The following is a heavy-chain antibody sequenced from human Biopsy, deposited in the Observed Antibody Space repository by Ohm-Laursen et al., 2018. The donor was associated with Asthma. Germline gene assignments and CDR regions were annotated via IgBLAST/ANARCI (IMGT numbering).Heavy chain of an antibody. CDR2: ISKDASTQ. V-gene: IGHV3-30*01. Sequence: SLRLSCAASGFTFSSSALHWVRQAPGKELEWVGVISKDASTQDYADSVKGRFTMARDNSKNTLDLQMNSLREEDTAVYYCVRDGTDDAFDIWGQGTVVSVSS. D-gene: IGHD1-1*01. CDR1: GFTFSSSA. CDR3: VRDGTDDAFDI. J-gene: IGHJ3*02.